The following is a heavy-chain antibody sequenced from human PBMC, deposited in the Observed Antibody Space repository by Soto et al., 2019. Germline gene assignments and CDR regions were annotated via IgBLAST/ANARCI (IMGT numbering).Heavy chain of an antibody. D-gene: IGHD4-17*01. CDR1: GGSISSSNW. CDR2: IYHSGST. Sequence: SETLSLTCAVSGGSISSSNWWRWVRQPPGKGLEWIGEIYHSGSTNYNPSLKSRVTISVDKSKNQFSLKLSSVTAADTTVYYFVRSLSDYNFYYGMDVWGQGTTVTVSS. CDR3: VRSLSDYNFYYGMDV. J-gene: IGHJ6*02. V-gene: IGHV4-4*02.